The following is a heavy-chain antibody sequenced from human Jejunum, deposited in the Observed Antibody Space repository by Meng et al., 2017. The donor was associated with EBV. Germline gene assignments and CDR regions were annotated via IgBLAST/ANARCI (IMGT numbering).Heavy chain of an antibody. CDR2: FYYSASP. V-gene: IGHV4-61*01. D-gene: IGHD3-22*01. CDR1: XGSVSTGSYY. CDR3: ARGRGVTDYYDSSGSPFDY. Sequence: QVQLQESGPGLVKSSETLSLTCNVXXGSVSTGSYYWSWIRQPPGKGLEWIGYFYYSASPKYNPSLKSRATISADMSKNQFSLKLRSVTSADTAVYYCARGRGVTDYYDSSGSPFDYWGQGTLVTVSS. J-gene: IGHJ4*02.